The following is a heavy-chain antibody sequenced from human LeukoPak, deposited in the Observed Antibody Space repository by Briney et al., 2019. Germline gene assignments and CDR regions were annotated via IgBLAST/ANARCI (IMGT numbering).Heavy chain of an antibody. CDR2: ISGSGGST. Sequence: PGGSLRLSCAASGFTFSSYAMSWLRQAPGKGLEGVSAISGSGGSTYYADSVKGRFTISRDNSKNTLYLQMNSLRAEDTAVYYCAKGVVVVPAAIDYWGQGTLVTVSS. CDR3: AKGVVVVPAAIDY. V-gene: IGHV3-23*01. CDR1: GFTFSSYA. J-gene: IGHJ4*02. D-gene: IGHD2-2*01.